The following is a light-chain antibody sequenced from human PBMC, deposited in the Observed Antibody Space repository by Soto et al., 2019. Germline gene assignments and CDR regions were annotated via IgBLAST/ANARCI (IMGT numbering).Light chain of an antibody. CDR2: AAS. Sequence: DIQMTQSPSSLSASIGDRVTITCRASQGISTYLNWYQQKPGKAPKLIXYAASSLQSGVPSRFSGSGSETDFTLTISSLKTEDFATYSGQQSYSTPWTFGQGTKVDIK. V-gene: IGKV1-39*01. CDR1: QGISTY. CDR3: QQSYSTPWT. J-gene: IGKJ1*01.